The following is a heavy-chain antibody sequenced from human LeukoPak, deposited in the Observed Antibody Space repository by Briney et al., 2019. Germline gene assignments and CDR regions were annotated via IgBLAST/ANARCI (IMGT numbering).Heavy chain of an antibody. CDR3: ARKAGSSWYERLDP. Sequence: GGSLRLSCAASGFTFSSYWMHWVRQAPGKGLVWVSRINSDGSSTSYADSVKGRFTISRDNAKNTLYLQMNSLRAEDTAVYYCARKAGSSWYERLDPWGQGTLVTVSS. D-gene: IGHD6-13*01. V-gene: IGHV3-74*01. J-gene: IGHJ5*02. CDR1: GFTFSSYW. CDR2: INSDGSST.